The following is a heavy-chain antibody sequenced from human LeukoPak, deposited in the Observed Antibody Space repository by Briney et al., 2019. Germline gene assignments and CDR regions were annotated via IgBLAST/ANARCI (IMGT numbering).Heavy chain of an antibody. CDR2: IYYSGST. J-gene: IGHJ4*02. Sequence: SETLPLTCTVSGGSISSSSYYWGWIRQPPGKGLEWIGNIYYSGSTYYNPSLKSRVTISVDTSKNQFSLKLSSVTAADTAVYYCARQLAAAGNYWGQGTLVTVSS. V-gene: IGHV4-39*01. CDR1: GGSISSSSYY. D-gene: IGHD6-13*01. CDR3: ARQLAAAGNY.